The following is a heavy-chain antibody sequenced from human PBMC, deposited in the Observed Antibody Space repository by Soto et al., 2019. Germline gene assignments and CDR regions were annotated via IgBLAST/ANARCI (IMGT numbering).Heavy chain of an antibody. Sequence: QVQLQESGPGLVKPSGTLSLTCAVSGGSISGTIWWCWVRQSPGKGLEWIGEIYHSGSTNYNPSPKSRVTLSVDTSKNQFSQEMTSVSAADTAVYYCAIQAGDLGYFDSWGQGALVTVSS. CDR2: IYHSGST. D-gene: IGHD4-4*01. V-gene: IGHV4-4*02. CDR3: AIQAGDLGYFDS. J-gene: IGHJ4*02. CDR1: GGSISGTIW.